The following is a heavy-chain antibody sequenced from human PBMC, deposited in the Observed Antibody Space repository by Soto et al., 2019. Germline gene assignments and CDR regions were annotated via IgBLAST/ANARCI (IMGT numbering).Heavy chain of an antibody. D-gene: IGHD2-15*01. Sequence: SQTLSLTCXGSGDTVSSNSVAWHWVRQSPSRGLEWLGRTYYRSRWYSDYAVSVRSRIDINADTSKNQVSLQLNSVTPEDTAVYYCARSEEDSDYYYYGMDVWGQGTTVTVSS. CDR2: TYYRSRWYS. CDR1: GDTVSSNSVA. J-gene: IGHJ6*02. V-gene: IGHV6-1*01. CDR3: ARSEEDSDYYYYGMDV.